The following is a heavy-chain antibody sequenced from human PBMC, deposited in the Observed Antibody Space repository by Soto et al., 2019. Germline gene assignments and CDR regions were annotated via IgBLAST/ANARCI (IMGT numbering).Heavy chain of an antibody. CDR1: GFTFSSYS. CDR2: ISSSSSYI. V-gene: IGHV3-21*01. CDR3: ARDLEGYCSSTSCYALHWFDP. Sequence: GGSLRLSCAASGFTFSSYSMNWVRQAPGKGLEWVSSISSSSSYIYYADSVKGRFTISRDNAKNSLYLQMNSLRAEDTAVYYCARDLEGYCSSTSCYALHWFDPWGQGTLVTVSS. D-gene: IGHD2-2*01. J-gene: IGHJ5*02.